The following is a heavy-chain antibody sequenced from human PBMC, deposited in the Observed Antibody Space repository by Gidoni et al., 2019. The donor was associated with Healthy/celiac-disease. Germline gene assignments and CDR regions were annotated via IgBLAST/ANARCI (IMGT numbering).Heavy chain of an antibody. Sequence: QVQLQQWGAGLLKPSETLSLTRAVYGGSFSGYYWSWIRQPPGKGLEWIGEINHSGSTNYNPSLKSRVTISVDTSKIQFSLKLSSVTAADTAVYYCARSGSGSYLGYWGQGTLVTVSS. CDR3: ARSGSGSYLGY. D-gene: IGHD3-10*01. V-gene: IGHV4-34*01. J-gene: IGHJ4*02. CDR1: GGSFSGYY. CDR2: INHSGST.